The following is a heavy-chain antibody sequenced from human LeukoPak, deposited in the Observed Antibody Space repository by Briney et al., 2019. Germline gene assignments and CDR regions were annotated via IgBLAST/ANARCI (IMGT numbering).Heavy chain of an antibody. V-gene: IGHV3-23*01. CDR2: ISGSGCST. J-gene: IGHJ5*02. CDR1: GFTFSSYG. D-gene: IGHD3-22*01. CDR3: ARDLGQYYDTSANWFDP. Sequence: GGTLRLSCAASGFTFSSYGMSWVRQAPGKGLEWVSAISGSGCSTYYADSVKGRFTISRENSKNTLYLQMKSLRDENTAVYYCARDLGQYYDTSANWFDPWGKGTLVTASS.